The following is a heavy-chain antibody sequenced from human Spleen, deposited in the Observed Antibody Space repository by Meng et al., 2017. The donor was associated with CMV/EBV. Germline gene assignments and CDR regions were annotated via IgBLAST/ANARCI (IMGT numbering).Heavy chain of an antibody. CDR3: KQYNWNYSVDR. V-gene: IGHV4-34*08. Sequence: ESLKISCAASGFTFNNYAMHWVRQAPGKGLEWIGEINHSGSSNYNPSLKSRVTISVDTSKNQFSLKLSSVTAADTAVYYCKQYNWNYSVDRWGQGTLVTVSS. J-gene: IGHJ4*02. CDR1: GFTFNNYA. CDR2: INHSGSS. D-gene: IGHD1-7*01.